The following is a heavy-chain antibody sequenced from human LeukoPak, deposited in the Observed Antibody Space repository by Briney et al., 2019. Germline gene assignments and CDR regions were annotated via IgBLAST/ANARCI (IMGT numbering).Heavy chain of an antibody. V-gene: IGHV1-46*01. CDR3: ARYGHSPFFDY. CDR1: GYTFTGYY. CDR2: INPSGGST. D-gene: IGHD4-17*01. J-gene: IGHJ4*02. Sequence: ASVKVSCKDSGYTFTGYYMHWVRQAPGQGLEWMGIINPSGGSTTNAQKFQGRVIMTRDMSTSTVYMELSSLRSEDTAVYFCARYGHSPFFDYWGQGTLVIVSS.